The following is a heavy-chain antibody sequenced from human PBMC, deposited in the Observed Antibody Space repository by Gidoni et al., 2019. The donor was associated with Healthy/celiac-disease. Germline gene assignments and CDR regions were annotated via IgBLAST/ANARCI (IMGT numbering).Heavy chain of an antibody. CDR2: ISGSGGST. V-gene: IGHV3-23*01. CDR3: AKDPYDSSGYYYYYYGMDV. Sequence: EVQLLESGGGLVQPGGSLRLSCAASGFTFSSYAMSWVRQAPGKGLEWVSAISGSGGSTYYADSVKGRFTISRDNSKNTLYLQMNSLRAEDTAVYYCAKDPYDSSGYYYYYYGMDVWGQGTTVTVSS. J-gene: IGHJ6*02. CDR1: GFTFSSYA. D-gene: IGHD3-22*01.